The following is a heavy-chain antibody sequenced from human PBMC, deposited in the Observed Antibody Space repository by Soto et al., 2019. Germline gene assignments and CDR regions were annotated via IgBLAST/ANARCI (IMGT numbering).Heavy chain of an antibody. CDR2: ISWNSGDI. CDR3: AKDAIHVLLGYTYGAGGMDV. Sequence: EVQLVESGGDLVQPGRSLRLSCAASGFTFDDYAMHWVRLAPGKGLEWVSGISWNSGDIYYADSVKGRFTISRDNAKNSLHLQMNSLRPDDTAMYYCAKDAIHVLLGYTYGAGGMDVWGQGTTVTVSS. CDR1: GFTFDDYA. D-gene: IGHD5-18*01. J-gene: IGHJ6*02. V-gene: IGHV3-9*01.